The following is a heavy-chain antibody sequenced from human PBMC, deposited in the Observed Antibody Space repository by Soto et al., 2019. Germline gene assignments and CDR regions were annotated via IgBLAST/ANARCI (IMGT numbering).Heavy chain of an antibody. D-gene: IGHD3-9*01. Sequence: PGGSLRLSCAASGFTFSSYAMHWVRQAPGKGLEWVAVISYDGSNKYYADSVKGRFTISRDNSKNTLYLQMNSLRAEDTAVYYCAREYYDILTGYYPTTCYFDNWGQESLVTISS. CDR1: GFTFSSYA. CDR2: ISYDGSNK. J-gene: IGHJ4*01. CDR3: AREYYDILTGYYPTTCYFDN. V-gene: IGHV3-30-3*01.